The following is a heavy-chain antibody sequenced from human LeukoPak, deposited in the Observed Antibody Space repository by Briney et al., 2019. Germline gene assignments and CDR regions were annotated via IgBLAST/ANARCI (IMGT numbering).Heavy chain of an antibody. D-gene: IGHD6-19*01. J-gene: IGHJ6*04. V-gene: IGHV3-53*01. CDR3: ASTGYSSGWYHYYYYGMDV. CDR1: GFTVSSNY. CDR2: IYSGGST. Sequence: GGSLRLSCAASGFTVSSNYMSWVRQAPGKGLEWVSVIYSGGSTYYADSVKGRFTISRDNSKNTLYLQMNSLRVEDTAVYYCASTGYSSGWYHYYYYGMDVWGKGTTVTVSS.